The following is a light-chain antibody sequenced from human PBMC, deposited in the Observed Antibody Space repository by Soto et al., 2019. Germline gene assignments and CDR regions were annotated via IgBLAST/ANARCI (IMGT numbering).Light chain of an antibody. CDR1: SGYSNYK. J-gene: IGLJ1*01. Sequence: QSALTQPPSASASLGASVTLTSTLSSGYSNYKVDWYQQRPGKGPRFVMRVGTGGIVGSKGDGIPDRFPVLGSGLNRYLNIKNIQEEDESDYHCGADHGSGSNFVYVFGTGTKVTVL. CDR2: VGTGGIVG. V-gene: IGLV9-49*01. CDR3: GADHGSGSNFVYV.